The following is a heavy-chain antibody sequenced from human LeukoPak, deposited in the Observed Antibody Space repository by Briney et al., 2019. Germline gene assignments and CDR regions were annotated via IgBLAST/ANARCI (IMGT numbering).Heavy chain of an antibody. D-gene: IGHD6-13*01. CDR1: GFTFSSYG. Sequence: GGSLRLSCAASGFTFSSYGMSWVRQAPGKGLEWVSYISSSSSTIYYADSVKGRFTISRDNAKNSLYLQMNSLRAEDTAVYYCARDHSSTRPRDAFDIWGQGTMVTVSS. V-gene: IGHV3-48*01. CDR2: ISSSSSTI. J-gene: IGHJ3*02. CDR3: ARDHSSTRPRDAFDI.